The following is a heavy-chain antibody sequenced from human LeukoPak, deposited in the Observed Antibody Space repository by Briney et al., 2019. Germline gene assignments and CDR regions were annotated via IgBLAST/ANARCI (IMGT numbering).Heavy chain of an antibody. CDR2: INPNSGGT. D-gene: IGHD2-15*01. J-gene: IGHJ6*03. CDR1: GYTFTGYY. Sequence: ASVKVSCKASGYTFTGYYMHWVRQAPGQGLEWMGWINPNSGGTNYAQKFQGRVTMTRDTSISTAYMELSRLRSDDTAVYYCARASYCSGGSCYAWYYYYMDVWGKGTTVTVSS. V-gene: IGHV1-2*02. CDR3: ARASYCSGGSCYAWYYYYMDV.